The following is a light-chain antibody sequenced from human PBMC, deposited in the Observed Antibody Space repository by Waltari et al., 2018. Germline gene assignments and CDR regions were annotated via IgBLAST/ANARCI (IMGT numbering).Light chain of an antibody. Sequence: DIQMTQSPSTLPASVGDRVTITCRASLGVSTWLAWFQQKPGKAPTLLIYDASSLESGVPFRFSGSGSGTEFTLTISSLQPDDFATYYCQQYNTYSRTFGGGTKVEIK. J-gene: IGKJ4*01. CDR3: QQYNTYSRT. V-gene: IGKV1-5*01. CDR1: LGVSTW. CDR2: DAS.